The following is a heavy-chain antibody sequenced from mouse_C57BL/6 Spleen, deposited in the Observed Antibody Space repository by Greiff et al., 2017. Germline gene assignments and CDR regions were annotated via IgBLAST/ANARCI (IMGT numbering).Heavy chain of an antibody. V-gene: IGHV14-2*01. Sequence: VQLKESGAELVKPGASVKLSCTASGFNIKDYYMHWVKQRTEQGLEWIGRIDPEDGETKYAPKFQGKATITADTSSNTAYLQLSSLTSEDTAVYYCARSPITTGYYYAMDYWGQGTSVTVSS. CDR1: GFNIKDYY. CDR2: IDPEDGET. D-gene: IGHD1-1*01. J-gene: IGHJ4*01. CDR3: ARSPITTGYYYAMDY.